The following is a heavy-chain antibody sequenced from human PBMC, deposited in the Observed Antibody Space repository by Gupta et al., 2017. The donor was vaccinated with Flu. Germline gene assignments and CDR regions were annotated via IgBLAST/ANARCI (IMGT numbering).Heavy chain of an antibody. D-gene: IGHD3-10*01. CDR3: AKDRDAASYGSGSYYYGMGV. Sequence: GRFTISRDNSKNTLYLQMNSLRAEDTAVYYCAKDRDAASYGSGSYYYGMGVWGQGTTVTVSS. J-gene: IGHJ6*02. V-gene: IGHV3-23*01.